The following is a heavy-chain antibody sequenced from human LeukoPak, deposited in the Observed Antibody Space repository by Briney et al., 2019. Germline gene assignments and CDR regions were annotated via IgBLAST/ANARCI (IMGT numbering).Heavy chain of an antibody. CDR2: IYYSGST. CDR1: GGSISSSSYY. D-gene: IGHD4-23*01. V-gene: IGHV4-61*05. Sequence: SETLSLTCTVSGGSISSSSYYWSWIRQPPGKGLEWIGYIYYSGSTNYNPSLKSRVTISVDTSKNQFSLKLSSVTAADTAVYYCARGGGHFDNWGQGTLVTVSS. CDR3: ARGGGHFDN. J-gene: IGHJ4*02.